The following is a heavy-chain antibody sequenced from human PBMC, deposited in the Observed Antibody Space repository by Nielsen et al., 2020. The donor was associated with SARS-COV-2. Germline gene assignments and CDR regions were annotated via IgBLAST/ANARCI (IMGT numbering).Heavy chain of an antibody. J-gene: IGHJ6*02. V-gene: IGHV3-73*01. CDR3: TRLYYDFWSGYYTPPNGMDV. CDR2: IRSKANSYAT. D-gene: IGHD3-3*01. Sequence: VRQAPGKGLEWVGRIRSKANSYATAYAASVKGRFTISRDDSKNTAYLQMNSLKTEDTAVYYCTRLYYDFWSGYYTPPNGMDVWGQGTTVTVSS.